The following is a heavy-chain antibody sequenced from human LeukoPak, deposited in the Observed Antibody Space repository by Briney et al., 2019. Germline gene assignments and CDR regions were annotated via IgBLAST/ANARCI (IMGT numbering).Heavy chain of an antibody. D-gene: IGHD4-17*01. J-gene: IGHJ4*02. V-gene: IGHV3-74*01. CDR3: ARALSDYDFDY. CDR2: INSDGSST. Sequence: GGSLRLSCAASGLTFSSYWMHWVRGAPGKGLVWVSRINSDGSSTSYADSVKGRFTISRDNAKNTLYLQMNSLRAEDTAVYYCARALSDYDFDYWGQGTLVTVSS. CDR1: GLTFSSYW.